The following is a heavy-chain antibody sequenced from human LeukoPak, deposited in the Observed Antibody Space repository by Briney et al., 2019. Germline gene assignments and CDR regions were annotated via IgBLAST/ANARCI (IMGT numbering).Heavy chain of an antibody. V-gene: IGHV1-18*01. CDR2: ISSNTGST. CDR3: ARDFEAYDI. J-gene: IGHJ3*02. Sequence: ASVKVSCKASGYTFISYGLSWVRQAPGQGLEWMGWISSNTGSTKYAQSLQGRVTMTTDTSTSTAYMKLRSLRSDDTAVYYCARDFEAYDIWGQGTMVTVSS. CDR1: GYTFISYG.